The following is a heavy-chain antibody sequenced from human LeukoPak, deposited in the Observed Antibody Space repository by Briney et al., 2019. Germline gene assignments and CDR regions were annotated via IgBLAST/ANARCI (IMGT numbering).Heavy chain of an antibody. CDR1: GFTFDDYA. V-gene: IGHV3-30*18. D-gene: IGHD1-1*01. CDR2: ISFDGSNK. Sequence: GRSLTLSCAASGFTFDDYAMHWVRQAPGKGLEWVAVISFDGSNKYYADSVKGRFTISRDNSKNTLYLQMNSLRPEDTAVYYCAKDIYIYGAGGYNFDYWGQGTLVTVSS. J-gene: IGHJ4*02. CDR3: AKDIYIYGAGGYNFDY.